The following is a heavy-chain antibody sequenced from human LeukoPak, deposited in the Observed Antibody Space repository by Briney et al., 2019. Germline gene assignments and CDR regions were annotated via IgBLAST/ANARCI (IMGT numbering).Heavy chain of an antibody. D-gene: IGHD3-22*01. J-gene: IGHJ4*02. CDR2: IYHSGST. Sequence: SETLSLTCTVSGYSISSGYYWGWIRQPPGEGLEWIGSIYHSGSTYYNPSLKSRVTITVDTSKNQFSLKLSSVTAADTAVYYCARTLNPNYDSSGYFDYWGQGALVTVSS. CDR1: GYSISSGYY. V-gene: IGHV4-38-2*02. CDR3: ARTLNPNYDSSGYFDY.